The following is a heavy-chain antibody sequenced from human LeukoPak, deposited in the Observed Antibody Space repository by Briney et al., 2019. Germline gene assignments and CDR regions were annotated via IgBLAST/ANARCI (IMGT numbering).Heavy chain of an antibody. CDR1: GFTFSSSS. CDR2: ISSSSSYI. Sequence: GGSLRLSCAASGFTFSSSSMNWVRQAPGKGLGWVSSISSSSSYISYPDSVKARFTISRDNAKNSLYLQMNSLRAEDTAVYYCARRPSSGWPFDYWGQGTLVTVSS. CDR3: ARRPSSGWPFDY. V-gene: IGHV3-21*01. D-gene: IGHD6-19*01. J-gene: IGHJ4*02.